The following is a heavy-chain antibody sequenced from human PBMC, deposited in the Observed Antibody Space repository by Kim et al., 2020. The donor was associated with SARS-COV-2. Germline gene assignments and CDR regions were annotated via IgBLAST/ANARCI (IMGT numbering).Heavy chain of an antibody. CDR3: AKTGSSRPP. CDR2: TYYRAKWNY. Sequence: SQTLSLTCAISGDSVSSNSATWNWIRQSPSRGLEWLGRTYYRAKWNYDYAVSVRGRITINPDTSKNQFSLQLNSVTPEDTAIYYCAKTGSSRPPWGQGTLITVSS. CDR1: GDSVSSNSAT. V-gene: IGHV6-1*01. D-gene: IGHD6-13*01. J-gene: IGHJ4*02.